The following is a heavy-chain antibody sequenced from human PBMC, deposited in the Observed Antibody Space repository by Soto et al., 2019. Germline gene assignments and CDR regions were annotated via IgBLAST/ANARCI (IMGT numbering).Heavy chain of an antibody. Sequence: TFTGYYMHWVRQAPGQGLEWMGWINPNSGGTNYAQKFQGWVTMTRDTSISTAYMELSRLRSDDTAVYYCARGRNIIAAAGKNWFDPWGQGTLVTVSS. CDR3: ARGRNIIAAAGKNWFDP. CDR2: INPNSGGT. D-gene: IGHD6-13*01. V-gene: IGHV1-2*04. J-gene: IGHJ5*02. CDR1: TFTGYY.